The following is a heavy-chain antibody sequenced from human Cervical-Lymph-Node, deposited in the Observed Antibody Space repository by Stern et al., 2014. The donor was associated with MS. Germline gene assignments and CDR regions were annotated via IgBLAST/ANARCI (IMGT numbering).Heavy chain of an antibody. CDR2: VDPKDGAT. J-gene: IGHJ5*02. Sequence: EVQLLESGAEVKEPGATVKISCKVSGYTFIDYYLHWVRQATGKGLEWMGLVDPKDGATNLSDWSQDRFTIPADPSIATASVDLSALRSEDTAIYYCTSRNFGPWGQGTLVTVSS. CDR1: GYTFIDYY. CDR3: TSRNFGP. V-gene: IGHV1-69-2*01.